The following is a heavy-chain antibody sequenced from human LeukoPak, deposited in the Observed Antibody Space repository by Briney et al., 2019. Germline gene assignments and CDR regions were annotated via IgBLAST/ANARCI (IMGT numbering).Heavy chain of an antibody. CDR1: GFTFDDYA. V-gene: IGHV3-9*01. Sequence: PGGSLRLSCAASGFTFDDYAMHWVRQAPGKGLEWVSGISWNSGSIDYADSVKGRFTISRDNAKNSLYLQMNSLRAEDTALYYCAKYRLPEGAFDIWGQGTMVTVSS. D-gene: IGHD1-14*01. CDR3: AKYRLPEGAFDI. J-gene: IGHJ3*02. CDR2: ISWNSGSI.